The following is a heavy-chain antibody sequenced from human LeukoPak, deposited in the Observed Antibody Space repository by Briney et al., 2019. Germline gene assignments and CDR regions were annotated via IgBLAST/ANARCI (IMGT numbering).Heavy chain of an antibody. CDR1: GYTFTGYY. CDR3: ARAGGSSSVRYMDV. V-gene: IGHV1-2*02. Sequence: GASVKVSCKASGYTFTGYYMHWVRQAPGQGLEWMGWINPNSGGTNYAQKFQGRVTMTRDTSISTAYMELSRLRCDDTAVYYCARAGGSSSVRYMDVWGKGTTVTVSS. CDR2: INPNSGGT. J-gene: IGHJ6*03. D-gene: IGHD6-13*01.